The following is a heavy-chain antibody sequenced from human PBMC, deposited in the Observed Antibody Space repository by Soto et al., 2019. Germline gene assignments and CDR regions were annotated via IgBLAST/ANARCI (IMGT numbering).Heavy chain of an antibody. CDR2: ISYDGSNK. CDR1: GFTFSSYG. D-gene: IGHD3-16*02. Sequence: PGGSLRLSCAASGFTFSSYGMHWVRQAPGKGLEWVAVISYDGSNKYYADSVKGRFTISRDNSKNTLYLQMNSLRAEDTAVYYCAKDRNGRLRLGELSLFDYWGQGTLVTVSS. CDR3: AKDRNGRLRLGELSLFDY. J-gene: IGHJ4*02. V-gene: IGHV3-30*18.